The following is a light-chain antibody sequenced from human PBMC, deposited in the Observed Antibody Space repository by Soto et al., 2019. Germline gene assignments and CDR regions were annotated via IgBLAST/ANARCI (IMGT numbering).Light chain of an antibody. J-gene: IGLJ1*01. CDR2: EGS. CDR1: SSDVGSYNS. Sequence: QSVLTPPASVSGSPGQSIAISCTGTSSDVGSYNSVSWYQQHPGKAPKLMIYEGSKRPSGVSDRFSGSKSGNTASLTISGLQAEDEADYYCCSYAGNPYVFGTGTKVTVL. CDR3: CSYAGNPYV. V-gene: IGLV2-23*01.